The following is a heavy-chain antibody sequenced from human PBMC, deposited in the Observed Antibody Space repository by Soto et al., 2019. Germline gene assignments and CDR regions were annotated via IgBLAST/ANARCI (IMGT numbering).Heavy chain of an antibody. CDR3: ASIPMVRGSSDY. J-gene: IGHJ4*02. Sequence: EVQLVESGGGLVQPGGSLRLSCAASGFSFSSNWMHWVRQAPGKGLVWVARINGDGSTTQYADSVQGRFTISRDNTENTLYLRMNSLRADDTAVYYCASIPMVRGSSDYWGQGALVTVSS. D-gene: IGHD3-10*01. CDR2: INGDGSTT. V-gene: IGHV3-74*02. CDR1: GFSFSSNW.